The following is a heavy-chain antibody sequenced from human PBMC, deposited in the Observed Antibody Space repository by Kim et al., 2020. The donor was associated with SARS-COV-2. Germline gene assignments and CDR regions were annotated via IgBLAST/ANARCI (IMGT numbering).Heavy chain of an antibody. V-gene: IGHV1-2*02. J-gene: IGHJ4*02. D-gene: IGHD3-3*01. CDR1: GYTFTGYY. CDR3: AREGFLEWSRSPPGY. CDR2: INPNSGGT. Sequence: ASVKVSCKASGYTFTGYYMHWVRQAPGQGLEWMGWINPNSGGTNYAQQFQGRVTMTRDTSISTAYMELSRLRSDDTAVYYCAREGFLEWSRSPPGYWGQGTLVTVSS.